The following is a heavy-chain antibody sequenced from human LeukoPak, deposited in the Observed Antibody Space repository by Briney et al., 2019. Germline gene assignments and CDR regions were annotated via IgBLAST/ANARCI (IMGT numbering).Heavy chain of an antibody. CDR2: ISGSGGST. J-gene: IGHJ3*02. CDR1: GFTFSSYA. D-gene: IGHD2-21*02. Sequence: GGSLRLSCAASGFTFSSYAMSWVRQAPGKGLEWVSAISGSGGSTYYADSVKGRFTISRDNSKNTLYLQMNSLRAEDTAVYYCASAYCGGDCYRSADAFDIWGQGTMVTVSS. CDR3: ASAYCGGDCYRSADAFDI. V-gene: IGHV3-23*01.